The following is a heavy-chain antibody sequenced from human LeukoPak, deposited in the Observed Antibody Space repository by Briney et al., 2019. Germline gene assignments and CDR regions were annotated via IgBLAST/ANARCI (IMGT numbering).Heavy chain of an antibody. CDR2: ISYDGSNK. CDR1: GFTFSSYA. D-gene: IGHD2-2*01. J-gene: IGHJ6*04. Sequence: GRSLRLSCAASGFTFSSYAMHWVRQAPGKGLEWVAVISYDGSNKYYADSVKGRFTISRDNSKNTLYLQMNSLRAEDTAVYYCARVFRFAGYCSSTSCYPGSGHLDVWGKGTTVTVSS. CDR3: ARVFRFAGYCSSTSCYPGSGHLDV. V-gene: IGHV3-30*01.